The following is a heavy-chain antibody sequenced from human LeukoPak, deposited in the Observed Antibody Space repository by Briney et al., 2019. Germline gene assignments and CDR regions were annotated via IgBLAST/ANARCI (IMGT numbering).Heavy chain of an antibody. D-gene: IGHD6-13*01. J-gene: IGHJ4*02. CDR1: GFTFSSFA. Sequence: GGSLRLSCSISGFTFSSFAINWVRRAPGKGVEWVGRIKSKTDGGTTDYAAPVKGRFTISRDDSKTTLYLQMNSLKTEDTAVYYCTTLAAATPDYWGQGTLVTVSS. V-gene: IGHV3-15*07. CDR3: TTLAAATPDY. CDR2: IKSKTDGGTT.